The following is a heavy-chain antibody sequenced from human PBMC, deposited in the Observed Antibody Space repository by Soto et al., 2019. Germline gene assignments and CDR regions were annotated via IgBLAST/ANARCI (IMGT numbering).Heavy chain of an antibody. CDR3: ARGLSYDFWSGYYPGGHYYYMDV. D-gene: IGHD3-3*01. CDR2: MNPNSGNT. CDR1: GYTFTSYD. J-gene: IGHJ6*03. V-gene: IGHV1-8*01. Sequence: GASVKVSCKASGYTFTSYDINWVRQATRQGLEWMGWMNPNSGNTGYAQKFQGRVTMTRNTSISTAYMELSSLRSEDTAVYYCARGLSYDFWSGYYPGGHYYYMDVWGKGTTVTVSS.